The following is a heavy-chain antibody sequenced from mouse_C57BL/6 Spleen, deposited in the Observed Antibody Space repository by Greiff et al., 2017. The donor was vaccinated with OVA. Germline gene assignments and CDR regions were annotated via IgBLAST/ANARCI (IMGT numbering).Heavy chain of an antibody. D-gene: IGHD2-1*01. J-gene: IGHJ4*01. CDR1: GYTFTDYN. Sequence: EVHLVESGPELVKPGASVKIPCKASGYTFTDYNMDWVKQSHGKSLEWIGDINPNNGGTIYNQKFKGKATLTVDKSSSTAYMELRSLTSEDTAVYYCARGGNYGAYYAMDYWGQGTSVTVSS. V-gene: IGHV1-18*01. CDR2: INPNNGGT. CDR3: ARGGNYGAYYAMDY.